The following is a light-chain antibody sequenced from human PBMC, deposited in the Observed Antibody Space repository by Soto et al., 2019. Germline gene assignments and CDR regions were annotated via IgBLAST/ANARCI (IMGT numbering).Light chain of an antibody. Sequence: DIQMTQSPSSLSASVGDRVTITCRASQSIGRFLNWHQQKPGKAPNVLINVASTLRSGVPSRFSGSGSGTDFNLTINSLQPEDFATYFCQQSFTTPLTVGGGTKVVIK. CDR1: QSIGRF. J-gene: IGKJ4*01. V-gene: IGKV1-39*01. CDR3: QQSFTTPLT. CDR2: VAS.